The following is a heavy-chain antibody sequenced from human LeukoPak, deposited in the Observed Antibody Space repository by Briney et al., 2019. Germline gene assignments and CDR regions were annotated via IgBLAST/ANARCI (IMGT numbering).Heavy chain of an antibody. V-gene: IGHV4-34*01. CDR2: INHSGST. D-gene: IGHD6-13*01. J-gene: IGHJ3*02. Sequence: SETLSLTCAVYGGSFSGYYWSWIRQHPGKGLEWLGEINHSGSTNYKPSLTSRVTISVDTSKNQFSLKLSSVTAADTAVYYCARLPQQLDAFDIWGQGTMVTVSS. CDR1: GGSFSGYY. CDR3: ARLPQQLDAFDI.